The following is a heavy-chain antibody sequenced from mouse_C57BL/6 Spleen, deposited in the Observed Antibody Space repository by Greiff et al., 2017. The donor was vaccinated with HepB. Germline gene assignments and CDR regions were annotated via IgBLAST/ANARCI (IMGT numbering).Heavy chain of an antibody. CDR3: ARDGSSYDAMDY. D-gene: IGHD1-1*01. V-gene: IGHV5-6*02. CDR2: ISSGGSYT. J-gene: IGHJ4*01. CDR1: GFTFSSYG. Sequence: DVKLVESGGDLVKPGGSLKLSCAASGFTFSSYGMSWVRQTPDKRLEWVATISSGGSYTYYPDSVKGRFTISRDNAKNTLYLQMSSLKSEDTAMYYCARDGSSYDAMDYWGQGTSVTVSS.